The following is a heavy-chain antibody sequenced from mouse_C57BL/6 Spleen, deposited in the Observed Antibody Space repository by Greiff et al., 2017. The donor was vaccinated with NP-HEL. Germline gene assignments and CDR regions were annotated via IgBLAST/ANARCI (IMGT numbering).Heavy chain of an antibody. D-gene: IGHD1-1*01. CDR3: ARFTTVGFDY. CDR2: IYPGDGDT. Sequence: VQGVESGAELVKPGASVKISCKASGYAFSSYWMNWVKQRPGKGLEWIGQIYPGDGDTNYNGKFKGKATLTADKSSSTAYMQLSSLTSEDSAVYFCARFTTVGFDYWGQGTTLTVSS. CDR1: GYAFSSYW. J-gene: IGHJ2*01. V-gene: IGHV1-80*01.